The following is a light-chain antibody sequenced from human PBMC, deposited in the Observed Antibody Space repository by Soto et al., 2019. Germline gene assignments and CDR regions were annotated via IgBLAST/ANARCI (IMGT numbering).Light chain of an antibody. J-gene: IGLJ3*02. CDR1: STDVGGYNY. CDR2: EVS. CDR3: SSYTRSSTVV. Sequence: QSVLTQPASVSGSPGQSITISCTGTSTDVGGYNYVSWYQQHPGKAPKLMICEVSNRPSGVSNRFSGSKSGNTASLTISGLQAEDEADYYCSSYTRSSTVVFGGGTKVTVL. V-gene: IGLV2-14*01.